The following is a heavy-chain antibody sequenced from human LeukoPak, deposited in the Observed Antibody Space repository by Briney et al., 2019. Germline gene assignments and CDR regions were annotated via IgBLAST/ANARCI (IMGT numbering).Heavy chain of an antibody. V-gene: IGHV3-43*01. Sequence: GGSLRLSCAASGFTFDDYTMHWVRQAPGKGLEWVSLISWDGGSTYYADSVKGRFTISRDNSKNSLYLQMNSLRTEDTALYYCARDGDCEALFDYWGQGTLVTVSS. CDR3: ARDGDCEALFDY. D-gene: IGHD2-21*02. CDR2: ISWDGGST. CDR1: GFTFDDYT. J-gene: IGHJ4*02.